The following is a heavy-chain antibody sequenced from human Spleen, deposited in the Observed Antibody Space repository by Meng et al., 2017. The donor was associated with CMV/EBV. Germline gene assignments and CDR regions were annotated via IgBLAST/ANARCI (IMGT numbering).Heavy chain of an antibody. CDR1: CGSFSGYY. J-gene: IGHJ4*02. V-gene: IGHV4-34*01. D-gene: IGHD5-18*01. CDR2: INHSGST. CDR3: ARGRGRGKRGYSYGYLFDY. Sequence: QVQRQQWGAGLLQPSQSLPLTRSVYCGSFSGYYWSWIRQTAAKGPEWIGEINHSGSTTYNPSLKSRVTISVDTSKNQFSLKLSSVTAADTAVYYCARGRGRGKRGYSYGYLFDYWGQGTLVTSPQ.